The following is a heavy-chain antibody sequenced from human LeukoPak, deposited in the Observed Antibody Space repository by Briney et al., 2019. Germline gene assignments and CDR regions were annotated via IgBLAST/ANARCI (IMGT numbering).Heavy chain of an antibody. CDR2: INHSGST. Sequence: SETLFLTCAVYGGSFSGYYWSWIRQPPGKGLEWIGEINHSGSTNYNPSLKSRVTISVDTSKNQFSLKLSSVTAADTAVYYCARGRLEETTVTTTDDYWGQGTLVTVSS. V-gene: IGHV4-34*01. CDR3: ARGRLEETTVTTTDDY. D-gene: IGHD4-17*01. CDR1: GGSFSGYY. J-gene: IGHJ4*02.